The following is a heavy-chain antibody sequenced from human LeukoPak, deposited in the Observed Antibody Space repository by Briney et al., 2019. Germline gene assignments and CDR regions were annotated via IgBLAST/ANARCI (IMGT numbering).Heavy chain of an antibody. CDR2: IYDSGSA. CDR3: ARRLSMIVVVFDS. Sequence: SETLSLTCTVSGGSISSYYWSWIRQPPGKGLEWIGFIYDSGSANYIPSLKSRVTMSVDTSKNQFSLKLSSVTAADTAVYYCARRLSMIVVVFDSWGQGSLVTVSS. D-gene: IGHD3-22*01. V-gene: IGHV4-59*12. CDR1: GGSISSYY. J-gene: IGHJ4*02.